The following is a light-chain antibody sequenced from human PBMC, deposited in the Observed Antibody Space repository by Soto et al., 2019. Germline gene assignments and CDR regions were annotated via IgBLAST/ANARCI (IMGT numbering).Light chain of an antibody. CDR3: VLYMGSGIWV. CDR1: SGSVSTRYY. Sequence: QTVVTQEPSFSVSPGGTVTLTCGVSSGSVSTRYYPSWYQQTPGQAPRTLIYSTSTRSSGVPDRFSGSIVGNKAALTISGAQADDESDYSCVLYMGSGIWVFGGGTKLTVL. V-gene: IGLV8-61*01. J-gene: IGLJ3*02. CDR2: STS.